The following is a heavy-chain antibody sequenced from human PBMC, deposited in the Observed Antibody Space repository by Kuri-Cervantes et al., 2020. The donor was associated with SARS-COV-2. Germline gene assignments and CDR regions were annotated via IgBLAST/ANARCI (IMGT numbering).Heavy chain of an antibody. V-gene: IGHV3-21*01. Sequence: GESLKISCAASGFTFSSYSMNWVRQAPGKGLEWVSSISSSSSYIYYADSVKGRFTISRDNAKNMLFLQMNSLRAEDTAVYYCARAVTMIVIPFYNWFDPWGQGTLVTGSS. CDR1: GFTFSSYS. CDR2: ISSSSSYI. CDR3: ARAVTMIVIPFYNWFDP. D-gene: IGHD3-22*01. J-gene: IGHJ5*02.